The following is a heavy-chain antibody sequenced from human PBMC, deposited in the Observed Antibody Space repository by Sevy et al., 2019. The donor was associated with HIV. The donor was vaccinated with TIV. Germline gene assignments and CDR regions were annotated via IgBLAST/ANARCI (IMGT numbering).Heavy chain of an antibody. Sequence: GGSLRLSCAASGFTFGIYAMNWVRQAPGKGLEWVSSISDSSVDIHYADSVKGRFTISRDNAKNSLYLQMNSLRAEDTAVYYCARPSSGWTAGDYWGQGTLVTVSS. D-gene: IGHD6-19*01. CDR1: GFTFGIYA. V-gene: IGHV3-21*01. CDR3: ARPSSGWTAGDY. CDR2: ISDSSVDI. J-gene: IGHJ4*02.